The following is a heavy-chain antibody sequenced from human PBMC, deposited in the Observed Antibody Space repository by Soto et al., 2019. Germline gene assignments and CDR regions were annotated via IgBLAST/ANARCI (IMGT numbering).Heavy chain of an antibody. CDR1: GYTFTTFG. D-gene: IGHD3-10*01. CDR2: ISGYNGFT. V-gene: IGHV1-18*01. Sequence: QVQLVQSGAEVKKPGASVKVSCKASGYTFTTFGINWVRQAPGQGREWMAWISGYNGFTTYAQKFQGRVTVTRDTSTSTAYMEVRSLRSDDTAVYYCARDLLTQWFGESPDGSWSDPWGQGTLVTVSS. J-gene: IGHJ5*02. CDR3: ARDLLTQWFGESPDGSWSDP.